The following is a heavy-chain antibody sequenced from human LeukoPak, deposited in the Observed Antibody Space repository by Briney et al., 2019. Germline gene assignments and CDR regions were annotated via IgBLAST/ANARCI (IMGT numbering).Heavy chain of an antibody. J-gene: IGHJ4*02. Sequence: SETLSLTCTVPGGSISSYYWSWIRQPPEKGLEWIGYIYYSGNTNYNPSLKSRVTMSVDTSKNQFSLNLTSVSAADTAVYYCVGGHQWLAFDSWGQGALVTVSS. V-gene: IGHV4-59*08. D-gene: IGHD6-19*01. CDR3: VGGHQWLAFDS. CDR1: GGSISSYY. CDR2: IYYSGNT.